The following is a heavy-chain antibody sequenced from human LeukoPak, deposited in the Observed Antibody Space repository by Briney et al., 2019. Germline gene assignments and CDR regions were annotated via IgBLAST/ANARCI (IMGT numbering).Heavy chain of an antibody. Sequence: SETLSLTCAVYGGSFSGYYWSWIRQPPGKGLEWIGEINHSGSTNYNPSLKSRVTISVDTSKNQFSLKLSSVTAADTAVYYCARWPHKYGNDCWGQGTLVTVSS. D-gene: IGHD4-17*01. CDR3: ARWPHKYGNDC. CDR2: INHSGST. J-gene: IGHJ4*02. CDR1: GGSFSGYY. V-gene: IGHV4-34*01.